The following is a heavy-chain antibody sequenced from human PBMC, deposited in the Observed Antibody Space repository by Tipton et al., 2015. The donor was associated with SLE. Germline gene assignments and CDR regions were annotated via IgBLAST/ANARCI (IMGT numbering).Heavy chain of an antibody. Sequence: TLSLTCTVSGGSISSYYWSWIRQPPGKGLEWIGYIYYSGSTNYNPSLKSRVTISVDTSKNQFSLKLSSVTAADTAVYYCARSSGYSSSWYKAFDIWGQGTMVTVSS. CDR2: IYYSGST. CDR1: GGSISSYY. J-gene: IGHJ3*02. D-gene: IGHD6-13*01. CDR3: ARSSGYSSSWYKAFDI. V-gene: IGHV4-59*01.